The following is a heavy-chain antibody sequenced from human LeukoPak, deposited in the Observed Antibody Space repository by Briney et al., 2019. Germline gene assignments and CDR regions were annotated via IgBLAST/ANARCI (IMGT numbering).Heavy chain of an antibody. CDR2: ISWNRGSI. V-gene: IGHV3-9*01. Sequence: PGRSLRLSCAASGFTFDDYAMHWVRQAPGKGLEWVSGISWNRGSIGYADSVKGRFTISRDNAKNFLYLQMNSLRAEDTALYYCAKASRGSAVSGHYYYMDVWGKGTTVTISS. D-gene: IGHD3-10*01. CDR3: AKASRGSAVSGHYYYMDV. J-gene: IGHJ6*03. CDR1: GFTFDDYA.